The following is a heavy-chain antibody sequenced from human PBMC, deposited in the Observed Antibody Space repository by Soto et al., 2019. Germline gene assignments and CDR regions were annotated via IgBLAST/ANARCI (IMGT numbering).Heavy chain of an antibody. J-gene: IGHJ4*02. D-gene: IGHD2-21*02. Sequence: QVYLGQSGAEVKKPGSSVKISCKASGGIFSSNTINWVRQAAGQGLEWMGGTIPLFGTANYAEKFQGRVTITADKSTKTEDMELTSLRSEDTAVYYCASTAACGGDCYAFDSWGQGTLVTVSS. CDR1: GGIFSSNT. V-gene: IGHV1-69*06. CDR3: ASTAACGGDCYAFDS. CDR2: TIPLFGTA.